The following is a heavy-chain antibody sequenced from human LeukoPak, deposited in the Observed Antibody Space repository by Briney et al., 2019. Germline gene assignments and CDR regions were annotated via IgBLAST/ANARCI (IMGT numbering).Heavy chain of an antibody. CDR2: INPSGGST. CDR3: AGEDY. Sequence: ASVKVSCKASGYTFTSYYMHWVRQAPGQGLEWMGIINPSGGSTNYAQKFQGRVTITADESTSTAYMELSSLRSEDTAVYYCAGEDYWGQGTLVTVSS. V-gene: IGHV1-46*03. J-gene: IGHJ4*02. CDR1: GYTFTSYY.